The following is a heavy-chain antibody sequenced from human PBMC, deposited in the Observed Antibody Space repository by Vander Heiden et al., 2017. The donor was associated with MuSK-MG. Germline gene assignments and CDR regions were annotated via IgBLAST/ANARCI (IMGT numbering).Heavy chain of an antibody. CDR3: ARQGGPTGFAGY. Sequence: QLQLQESGPGLVKPSETLSLTCTVSGGSISSSSYYWGWIRQPPGKGLEWIGSIYYSGSTYYNPSLKSRVTISVDTSKNQFSLKLSSVTAADTAVYYCARQGGPTGFAGYWGQGTLVTVSS. J-gene: IGHJ4*02. V-gene: IGHV4-39*01. CDR1: GGSISSSSYY. D-gene: IGHD1-26*01. CDR2: IYYSGST.